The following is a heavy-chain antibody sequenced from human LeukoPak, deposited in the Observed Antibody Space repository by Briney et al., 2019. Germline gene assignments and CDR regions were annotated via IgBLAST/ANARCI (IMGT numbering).Heavy chain of an antibody. CDR2: IKSDGSAT. Sequence: GGSLRLSCAASGFTFSSYWMHWVRQAPGKGLVWVSRIKSDGSATSNADSVKGRFTISRDNAKNTLYLQMNSLRAEDTAVYYCARSNSSGWYYFDYWGQGTLVTVSS. J-gene: IGHJ4*02. CDR3: ARSNSSGWYYFDY. V-gene: IGHV3-74*01. D-gene: IGHD6-19*01. CDR1: GFTFSSYW.